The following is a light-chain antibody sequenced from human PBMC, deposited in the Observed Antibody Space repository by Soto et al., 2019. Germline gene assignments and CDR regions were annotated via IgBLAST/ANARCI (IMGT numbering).Light chain of an antibody. CDR1: SSNIGSNT. CDR2: SNN. Sequence: QSVLTQPPSASGTPGQRVTISCSGSSSNIGSNTVNLYQQLPGTAPKLLIYSNNQRPSGVPDRFSGSKSGTSASLAISGLLSEDEADYYCAAWDDSLNGVVFGGGTQLTVL. J-gene: IGLJ2*01. V-gene: IGLV1-44*01. CDR3: AAWDDSLNGVV.